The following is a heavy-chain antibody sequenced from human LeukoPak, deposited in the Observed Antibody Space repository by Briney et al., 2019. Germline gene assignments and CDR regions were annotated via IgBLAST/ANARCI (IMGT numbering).Heavy chain of an antibody. D-gene: IGHD3-9*01. V-gene: IGHV3-66*02. Sequence: QPGGSLRLSCAASGFTVSSNYMSWVRQAPGKGLEWVSDIYSGGSTYYADSVKGRFTISRDNSKNTLYLQMNSLRAEDTAVYYCAKAGRYFDWLSLDYWGQGTLVTVSS. CDR3: AKAGRYFDWLSLDY. CDR2: IYSGGST. CDR1: GFTVSSNY. J-gene: IGHJ4*02.